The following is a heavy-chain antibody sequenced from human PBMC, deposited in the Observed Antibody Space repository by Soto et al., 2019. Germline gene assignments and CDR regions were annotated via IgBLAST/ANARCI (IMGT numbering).Heavy chain of an antibody. Sequence: QVQLQQWGAGLLKPSETLSLTCAVYGGSFSGYYWNWIRQPPGKGLEWIGEINHSGSTNYNPSLKSRVTISVDTSKNQFSLKLSSVTAADTAVYYCARRYSGYDFDYWGQGTLVTVSS. CDR3: ARRYSGYDFDY. CDR1: GGSFSGYY. D-gene: IGHD5-12*01. J-gene: IGHJ4*02. V-gene: IGHV4-34*01. CDR2: INHSGST.